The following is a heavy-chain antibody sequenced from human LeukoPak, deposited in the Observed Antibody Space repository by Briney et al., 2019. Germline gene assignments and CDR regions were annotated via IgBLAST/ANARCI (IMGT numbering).Heavy chain of an antibody. D-gene: IGHD6-19*01. CDR1: GFTFSSYA. CDR2: ISGSGGST. CDR3: AKDHRQSVYGWWFDY. Sequence: TGGSLRLSCAASGFTFSSYAMSWVRQAPGKGLEWVSAISGSGGSTYYADSVKGRFTISRDNSKNTLYLQMNSLRAEDTAVYYCAKDHRQSVYGWWFDYWGQGTLVTVSS. V-gene: IGHV3-23*01. J-gene: IGHJ4*02.